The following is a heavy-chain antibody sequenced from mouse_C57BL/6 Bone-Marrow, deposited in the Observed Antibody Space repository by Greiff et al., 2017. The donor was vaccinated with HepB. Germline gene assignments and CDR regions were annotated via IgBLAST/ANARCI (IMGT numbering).Heavy chain of an antibody. CDR3: ARPTMITPHYYAMDY. D-gene: IGHD2-4*01. Sequence: EVKLMESGGDLVKPGGSLKLSCAASGFTFSSYGMSWVRQTPDKRLEWVATISSGGSYTYYPDSVKGRFTISRDNAKNTLYLQMSSLKSEDTAMYYCARPTMITPHYYAMDYWGQGTSVTVSS. CDR2: ISSGGSYT. CDR1: GFTFSSYG. J-gene: IGHJ4*01. V-gene: IGHV5-6*01.